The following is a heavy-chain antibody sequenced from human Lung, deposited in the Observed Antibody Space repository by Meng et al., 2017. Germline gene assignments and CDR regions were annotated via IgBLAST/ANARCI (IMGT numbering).Heavy chain of an antibody. CDR2: IIDSGST. D-gene: IGHD6-19*01. V-gene: IGHV4-34*02. CDR1: GGSFSGYY. Sequence: QVQLQQWGAGLLKPSETLSLTCAVHGGSFSGYYWSWIRHPPGKGLEWIGEIIDSGSTNYNPSLKSRVTISVDTSKNQFSLRVTSVTAADRAVYYCVRRTYSSGWYFDYWGQGTLVTVSS. CDR3: VRRTYSSGWYFDY. J-gene: IGHJ4*02.